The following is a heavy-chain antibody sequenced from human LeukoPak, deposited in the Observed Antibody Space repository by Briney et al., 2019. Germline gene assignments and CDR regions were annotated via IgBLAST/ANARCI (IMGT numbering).Heavy chain of an antibody. V-gene: IGHV1-2*02. CDR2: SNPNGGGT. D-gene: IGHD3-3*01. CDR1: GYTFTDYY. CDR3: ARGGNTIFGVIDY. Sequence: ASVKVSCKTSGYTFTDYYIHWVRQAPGQGLEWMGWSNPNGGGTNYAQKFQGRVTMTRDTSISTVYMEVSRLRSGDTAVYHCARGGNTIFGVIDYWGQGTLVTVSS. J-gene: IGHJ4*02.